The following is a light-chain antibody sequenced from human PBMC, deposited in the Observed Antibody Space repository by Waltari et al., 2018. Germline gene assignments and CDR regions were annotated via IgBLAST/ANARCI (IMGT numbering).Light chain of an antibody. V-gene: IGKV3-20*01. CDR2: GAS. CDR3: QHYLRLPVT. Sequence: SCGAQESVSRALACYEENPGQAPRLLIYGASTRANGIPDRFSGSGSGTDFSLTISRLEPDDFAVYYCQHYLRLPVTFGQGTSVEI. CDR1: ESVSRA. J-gene: IGKJ1*01.